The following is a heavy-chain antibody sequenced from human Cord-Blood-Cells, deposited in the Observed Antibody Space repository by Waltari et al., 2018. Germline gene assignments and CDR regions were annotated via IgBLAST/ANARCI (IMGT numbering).Heavy chain of an antibody. Sequence: QVQLVQSGAEVKKPGASVKVSCKASGYTFTGYYMHWVRQATGQGLAWRGWINPNIGGTNYAQKFQGRVTMTRDTSISTAYMELSRLRSDDTAVYYCAREGRTAYYYFDYWGQGTLVTVSS. CDR2: INPNIGGT. V-gene: IGHV1-2*02. CDR1: GYTFTGYY. J-gene: IGHJ4*02. CDR3: AREGRTAYYYFDY. D-gene: IGHD1-26*01.